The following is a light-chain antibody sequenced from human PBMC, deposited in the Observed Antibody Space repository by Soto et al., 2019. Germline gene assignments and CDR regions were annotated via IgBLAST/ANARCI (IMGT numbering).Light chain of an antibody. Sequence: EIVLTQSPGTLSLSPVERVTLSCMASQSVSSSYLAWYQQKPGQAPRLLIYGASSRATGISDRFSGSESGRDFHLTISRLEPEDFAVYYCQQYGSSLSITFGQGTRLENK. CDR3: QQYGSSLSIT. CDR2: GAS. V-gene: IGKV3-20*01. J-gene: IGKJ5*01. CDR1: QSVSSSY.